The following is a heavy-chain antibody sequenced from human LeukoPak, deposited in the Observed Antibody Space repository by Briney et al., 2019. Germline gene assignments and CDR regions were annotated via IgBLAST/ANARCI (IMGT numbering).Heavy chain of an antibody. CDR2: ISSSSGTI. J-gene: IGHJ5*02. D-gene: IGHD2-15*01. CDR1: GFTFSSNS. Sequence: QPGGSLGLSCAASGFTFSSNSMNWVRQAPGKGLEWVSYISSSSGTIYYADSVKGRFTISRDNAKNSLYLQMNSLRAEDTAVYYCARELGYCSGGSCYNIRFDPWGQGTLVTVSS. CDR3: ARELGYCSGGSCYNIRFDP. V-gene: IGHV3-48*01.